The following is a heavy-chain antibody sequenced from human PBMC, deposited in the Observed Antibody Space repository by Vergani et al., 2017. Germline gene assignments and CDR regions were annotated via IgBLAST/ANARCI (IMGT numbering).Heavy chain of an antibody. J-gene: IGHJ4*02. D-gene: IGHD6-19*01. V-gene: IGHV4-59*01. CDR3: ARGGLERVYSSGWYDHFDY. CDR1: GGSISSYY. CDR2: IYYSGST. Sequence: QVQLQESGPGLVKPSETLSLTCTVSGGSISSYYWSWIRQPPGKGLEWIGYIYYSGSTNYNPSLKNRVTISVDTSKNQFSLKLSSVTAADTAVYYCARGGLERVYSSGWYDHFDYWGQGTLVTVSS.